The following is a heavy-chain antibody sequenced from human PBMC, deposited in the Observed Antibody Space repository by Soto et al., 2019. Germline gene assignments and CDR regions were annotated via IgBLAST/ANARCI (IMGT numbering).Heavy chain of an antibody. CDR1: GGTFSSYA. V-gene: IGHV1-69*13. J-gene: IGHJ4*02. CDR2: IIPIFGTA. Sequence: GASVKVSCKASGGTFSSYAISWVRQAPGQGLEWMGGIIPIFGTANYAQKFQGRVTITADESTSTAYMELSSLRSEDTAVYYCARGRRATMITFGGVIVTILDYWGQGTLVTVSS. D-gene: IGHD3-16*02. CDR3: ARGRRATMITFGGVIVTILDY.